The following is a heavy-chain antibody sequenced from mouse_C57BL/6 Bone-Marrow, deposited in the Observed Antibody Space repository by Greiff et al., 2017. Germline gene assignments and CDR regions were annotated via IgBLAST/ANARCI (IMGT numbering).Heavy chain of an antibody. CDR2: IRLKSDNYAT. Sequence: EVQGVESGGGLVQPGGSMKLSCVASGFTFSNYWMNWVRQSPEKGLEWVAQIRLKSDNYATHYAESVKGRFTISRDDSKSSVYLQMNNLRAEDTGIYYGLDYDYDGFAYWGQGTLVTVSA. D-gene: IGHD2-4*01. V-gene: IGHV6-3*01. CDR3: LDYDYDGFAY. CDR1: GFTFSNYW. J-gene: IGHJ3*01.